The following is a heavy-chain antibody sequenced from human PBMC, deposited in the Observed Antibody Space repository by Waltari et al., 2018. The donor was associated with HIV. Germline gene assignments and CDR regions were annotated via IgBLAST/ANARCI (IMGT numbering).Heavy chain of an antibody. CDR2: VYYSGST. CDR1: GGSISSYY. CDR3: ARALYYYDSSGYYLNYFDS. J-gene: IGHJ4*02. Sequence: QVQLQESGPGLVKPSETLSLTCTVSGGSISSYYWSWIRQPPGKGLEWIGYVYYSGSTNHNPSLKSRVTIAVDTSKNQFSLKLSSVTAADTAGYYCARALYYYDSSGYYLNYFDSWGQGTLVTVSS. V-gene: IGHV4-59*01. D-gene: IGHD3-22*01.